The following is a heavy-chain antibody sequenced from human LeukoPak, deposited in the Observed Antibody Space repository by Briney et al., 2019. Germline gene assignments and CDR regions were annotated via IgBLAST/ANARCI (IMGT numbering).Heavy chain of an antibody. Sequence: PSETLSLTCAVSGYSISSGYYWSWVRQPAGKGLEWIGRIYTSGTTNYNPSLKSRVTMSVDTSKNQFSLKLNSVTAADTAVYYCARGAPSDYWGQGTLVTVSS. V-gene: IGHV4-4*07. J-gene: IGHJ4*02. CDR2: IYTSGTT. CDR3: ARGAPSDY. CDR1: GYSISSGYY.